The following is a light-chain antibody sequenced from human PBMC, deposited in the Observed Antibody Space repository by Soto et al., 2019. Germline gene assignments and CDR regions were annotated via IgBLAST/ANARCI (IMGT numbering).Light chain of an antibody. CDR1: HDIRNY. J-gene: IGKJ1*01. CDR2: AAS. V-gene: IGKV1-27*01. Sequence: DVQMTQTPSSLSASVGDRVTITCRASHDIRNYLAWYQHKPGKVPKLLIYAASTLQSGAPSRFSGSGYGTDFTLTISSLQPEDVAIYDCQKYDTARTFGQVTKVDIK. CDR3: QKYDTART.